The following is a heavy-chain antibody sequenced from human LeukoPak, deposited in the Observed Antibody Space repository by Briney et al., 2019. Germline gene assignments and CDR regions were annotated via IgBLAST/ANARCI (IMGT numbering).Heavy chain of an antibody. J-gene: IGHJ3*02. D-gene: IGHD1-26*01. V-gene: IGHV3-21*01. CDR2: ISSSSSYI. CDR1: GFTFSSYS. CDR3: ARSRGAPHAFDI. Sequence: GGSLRLSCAASGFTFSSYSMNWVRQASGKGLEWVSSISSSSSYIYYADSVKGRFTISRDNAKNSLYLQMNSLRAEDTAVYYCARSRGAPHAFDIWGQGTMVTVSS.